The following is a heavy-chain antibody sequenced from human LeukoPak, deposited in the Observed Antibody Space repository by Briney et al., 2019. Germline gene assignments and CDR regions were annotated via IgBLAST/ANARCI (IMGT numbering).Heavy chain of an antibody. D-gene: IGHD1-1*01. CDR2: ISAYNGIT. J-gene: IGHJ4*02. CDR3: ARDRGYPSAADY. CDR1: GGTFSSYA. Sequence: ASVKVSCKASGGTFSSYAISWVRQAPGQGLEWMGWISAYNGITKYAQKLQGRVTMTTDTSTSTAYMELRSLRSDDTAVYYCARDRGYPSAADYWGQGTLVTVSS. V-gene: IGHV1-18*01.